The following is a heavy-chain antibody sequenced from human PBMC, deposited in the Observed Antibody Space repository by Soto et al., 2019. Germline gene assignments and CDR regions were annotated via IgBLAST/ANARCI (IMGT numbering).Heavy chain of an antibody. D-gene: IGHD3-10*01. CDR3: ARGWFGPDV. J-gene: IGHJ6*04. CDR1: GFTFSGRS. V-gene: IGHV3-74*01. Sequence: EVQLVESGGGLVQPGGSLRLSCAASGFTFSGRSMHWVRQAPGKGLAWVSGIDNAGTDSTYADSVKGRITSFRDNVKNTLYLQMNSLRVEDTAVYYCARGWFGPDVWGKGTTVTVSS. CDR2: IDNAGTDS.